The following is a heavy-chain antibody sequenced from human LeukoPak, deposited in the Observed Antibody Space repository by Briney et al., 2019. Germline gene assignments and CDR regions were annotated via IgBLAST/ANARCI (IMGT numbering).Heavy chain of an antibody. CDR3: ARVYDGKYTN. CDR1: GGSISSYY. Sequence: SETLSLTCTVSGGSISSYYWSWIWQPPGKGLEWIGYIYYSGSTNYNPSLKSRVSISVDTSKNQFSLKLSSVTAADTAVYYCARVYDGKYTNWGQGTLVTVSS. J-gene: IGHJ4*02. CDR2: IYYSGST. D-gene: IGHD5/OR15-5a*01. V-gene: IGHV4-59*01.